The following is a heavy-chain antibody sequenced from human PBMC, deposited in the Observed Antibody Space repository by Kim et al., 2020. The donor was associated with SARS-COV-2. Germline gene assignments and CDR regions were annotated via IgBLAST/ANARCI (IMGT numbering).Heavy chain of an antibody. Sequence: GGSLRLSCAASGFTFGTCGMHWVRQAPGKGLDWVAFVSYDGSNKYYADSVKGRFTISRDNSKNTLYLQMNSLRAEDTAVYYCARGGYYDSSGYNYFDYWGQGTLFTVSS. CDR1: GFTFGTCG. V-gene: IGHV3-33*05. CDR3: ARGGYYDSSGYNYFDY. D-gene: IGHD3-22*01. J-gene: IGHJ4*02. CDR2: VSYDGSNK.